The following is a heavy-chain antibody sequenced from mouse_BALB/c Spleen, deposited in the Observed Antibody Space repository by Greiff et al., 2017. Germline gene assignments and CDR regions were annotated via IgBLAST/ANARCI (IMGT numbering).Heavy chain of an antibody. J-gene: IGHJ4*01. CDR2: INPGSGGT. CDR3: ARSGGNLYYYAMDY. CDR1: GYAFTNYL. V-gene: IGHV1-54*01. D-gene: IGHD2-1*01. Sequence: VQLQQSGAELVRPGTSVKVSCKASGYAFTNYLIEWVKQRPGQGLEWIGVINPGSGGTNYNEKFKGKATLTADKSSSTAYMQLSSLTSDDSAVYFCARSGGNLYYYAMDYWGQGTSVTVSS.